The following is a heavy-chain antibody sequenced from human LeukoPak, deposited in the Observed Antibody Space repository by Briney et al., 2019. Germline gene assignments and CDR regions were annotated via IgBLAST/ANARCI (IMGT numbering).Heavy chain of an antibody. Sequence: ASVKVSCKASGYTFTGYYMHWVRQAPGQGLEWMGRINPNSGGTNYAQKFQGRVTMTRDTSISTAYMELSRLRSDDTAVCYCALNWYYDILTGYLEDWGQGTLVTVSS. CDR2: INPNSGGT. J-gene: IGHJ4*02. CDR3: ALNWYYDILTGYLED. CDR1: GYTFTGYY. V-gene: IGHV1-2*06. D-gene: IGHD3-9*01.